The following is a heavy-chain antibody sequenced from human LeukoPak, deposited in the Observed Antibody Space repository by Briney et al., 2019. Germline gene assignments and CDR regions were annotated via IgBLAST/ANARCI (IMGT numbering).Heavy chain of an antibody. CDR1: GYTFTNYG. D-gene: IGHD3-10*01. V-gene: IGHV1-18*01. CDR3: ARVQGYYYYYLDV. CDR2: INPENGNT. Sequence: GASVKVSCEASGYTFTNYGVTWVRQAPGQGLEWVGWINPENGNTNYAGTFQGRVTMTTDTSTNTAYMELRSLRSDDTAVYYRARVQGYYYYYLDVWGKGTTVTVSS. J-gene: IGHJ6*03.